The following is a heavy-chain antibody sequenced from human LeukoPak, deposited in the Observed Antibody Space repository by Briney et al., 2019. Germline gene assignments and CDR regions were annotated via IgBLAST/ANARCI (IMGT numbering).Heavy chain of an antibody. CDR2: ISGSGGGT. CDR3: VTGIQLWPPTSIDY. Sequence: GGSLRLSYAASGFTFSNYGMSWVRQAPGKGLEWVSGISGSGGGTYYADSVKGRFTISRDNSKNTLYLQMNSLRAEDTAVYYCVTGIQLWPPTSIDYWGQGTPVTVSS. D-gene: IGHD5-18*01. J-gene: IGHJ4*02. CDR1: GFTFSNYG. V-gene: IGHV3-23*01.